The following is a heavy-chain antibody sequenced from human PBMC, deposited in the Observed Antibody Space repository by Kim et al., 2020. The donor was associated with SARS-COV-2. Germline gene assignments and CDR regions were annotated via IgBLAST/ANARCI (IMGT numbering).Heavy chain of an antibody. J-gene: IGHJ3*02. CDR3: ARVQIYGDYSDAFDI. Sequence: PSLTSRLTISVDTSKDQFNLKLSSVTAADTAVYYCARVQIYGDYSDAFDIWGQGTMVTVSS. V-gene: IGHV4-30-2*05. D-gene: IGHD4-17*01.